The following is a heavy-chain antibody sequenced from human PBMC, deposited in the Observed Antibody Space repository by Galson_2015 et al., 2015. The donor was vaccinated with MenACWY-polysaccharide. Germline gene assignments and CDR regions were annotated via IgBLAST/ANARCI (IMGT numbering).Heavy chain of an antibody. V-gene: IGHV3-33*01. CDR1: GFTFSSYG. CDR3: ARGFTTEYCTSTSCYQYWFDP. CDR2: IWYDGSNK. D-gene: IGHD2-2*01. J-gene: IGHJ5*02. Sequence: SLRLSCAASGFTFSSYGMHWVRQAPGKGLGWVAVIWYDGSNKYYADSVKGRFTISRDNSMDTLYLQMYSLRAEDTAVYYCARGFTTEYCTSTSCYQYWFDPWGQGTLVTVSS.